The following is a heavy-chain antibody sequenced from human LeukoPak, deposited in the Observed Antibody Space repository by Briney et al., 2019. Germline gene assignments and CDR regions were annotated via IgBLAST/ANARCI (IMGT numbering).Heavy chain of an antibody. CDR2: MNPNSGNT. D-gene: IGHD3-3*01. CDR1: GYTFTSYD. J-gene: IGHJ4*02. V-gene: IGHV1-8*01. CDR3: ARGSDYDFWSGYYWVTTVTHFDY. Sequence: ASVKVSCKDSGYTFTSYDINWVRQATGQGLEWMGWMNPNSGNTGYAQKFQGRVTMTRNTSISTAYMELSSLRSEDTAVYYCARGSDYDFWSGYYWVTTVTHFDYWGQGALVTVSS.